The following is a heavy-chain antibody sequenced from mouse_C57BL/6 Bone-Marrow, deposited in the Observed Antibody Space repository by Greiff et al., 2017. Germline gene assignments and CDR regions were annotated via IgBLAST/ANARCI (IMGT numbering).Heavy chain of an antibody. V-gene: IGHV5-16*01. Sequence: EVKLVESEGGLVQPGSSMKLSCTASGFTFSDYYMAWVRQVPEKGLEWVANINYDGSSTYYLDSLKSRFIISRDNAKNILYLQMRSLKSEDTATYYCARVGPGLAYWGQGTLVTVSA. J-gene: IGHJ3*01. CDR2: INYDGSST. CDR1: GFTFSDYY. CDR3: ARVGPGLAY.